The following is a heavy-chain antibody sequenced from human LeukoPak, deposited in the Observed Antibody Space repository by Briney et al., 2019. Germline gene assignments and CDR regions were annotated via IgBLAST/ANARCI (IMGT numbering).Heavy chain of an antibody. J-gene: IGHJ5*02. CDR2: ISGSGGST. CDR3: AKLNYYDSSGSPQP. D-gene: IGHD3-22*01. CDR1: GFTFSAYA. V-gene: IGHV3-23*01. Sequence: GGSLRLSCTASGFTFSAYAMMWVRQAPGKGLEWVSAISGSGGSTYYADSVKGRVTISRDNSKSTLYLQMNILTAEDTAVYYCAKLNYYDSSGSPQPWGQGTLVTVSS.